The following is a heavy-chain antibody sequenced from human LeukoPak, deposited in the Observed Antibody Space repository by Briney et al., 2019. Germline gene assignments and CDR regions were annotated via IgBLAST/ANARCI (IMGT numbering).Heavy chain of an antibody. Sequence: GSLRLFCAASGFTFSSYSLNWVRPAPGKGPGGVSSINSSSSSYIYYADSVKGRFTISRDNAKNSLYLQMNSLRAEDTAVYYCARVVGASDYSNHGGYMDVWGKGTTVTVSS. CDR2: INSSSSSYI. V-gene: IGHV3-21*01. CDR3: ARVVGASDYSNHGGYMDV. J-gene: IGHJ6*03. CDR1: GFTFSSYS. D-gene: IGHD4-11*01.